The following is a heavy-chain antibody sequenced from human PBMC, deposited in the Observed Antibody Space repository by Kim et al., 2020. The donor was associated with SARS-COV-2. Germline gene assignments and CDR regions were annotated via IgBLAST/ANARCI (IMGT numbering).Heavy chain of an antibody. Sequence: ASVKVSCKTSGYTFTSYDVHWVRQATGQGPEWMGWINPKSGNTGYAQTLQGRLTLTKNTSISTAYMDLSSLRSEDTAVYYCVRGRSTSGCTDYYWGQGTL. J-gene: IGHJ4*02. V-gene: IGHV1-8*01. CDR2: INPKSGNT. CDR3: VRGRSTSGCTDYY. D-gene: IGHD5-12*01. CDR1: GYTFTSYD.